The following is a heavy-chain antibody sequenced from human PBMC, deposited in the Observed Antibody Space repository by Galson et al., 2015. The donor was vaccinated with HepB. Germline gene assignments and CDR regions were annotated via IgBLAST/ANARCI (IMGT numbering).Heavy chain of an antibody. V-gene: IGHV3-66*02. D-gene: IGHD6-6*01. CDR3: ARDPRPDYYYYYGMDV. CDR1: GFTVSSNY. Sequence: SLRLSCAASGFTVSSNYMSWVRQAPGKGLEWVSVIYSGGSTYYADSVKGRFTISRDNPKNTLYLQMNSLRAEDTAVYYCARDPRPDYYYYYGMDVWGQGTTVTVSS. CDR2: IYSGGST. J-gene: IGHJ6*02.